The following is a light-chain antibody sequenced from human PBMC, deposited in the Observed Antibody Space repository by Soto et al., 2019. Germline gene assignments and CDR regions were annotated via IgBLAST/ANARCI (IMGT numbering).Light chain of an antibody. V-gene: IGKV3-20*01. Sequence: EIVLTQSPGTLFLSPGERATLSCRASQSVSSSSYLAWYQQKPGQAPRLLIYGASSRATGIPDRFSGSGSATAFTLTISRLEPEDVAVYYCRQYGSSPSYTFGQGTKLEIK. CDR1: QSVSSSSY. J-gene: IGKJ2*01. CDR2: GAS. CDR3: RQYGSSPSYT.